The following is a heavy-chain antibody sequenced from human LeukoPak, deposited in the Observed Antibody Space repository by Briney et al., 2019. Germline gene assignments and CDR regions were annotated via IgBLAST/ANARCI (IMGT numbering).Heavy chain of an antibody. Sequence: ASVKVSCKASGYTFTGYYMHWVRQAPGQGLEWMGWINPNSGNTNYAQKLQGRVTMTTDTSTSTAYMELRSLRSDDTAVYYCARDLGRNCGGDCYPFYWGQGTLVTVSS. CDR2: INPNSGNT. V-gene: IGHV1-18*04. D-gene: IGHD2-21*02. CDR3: ARDLGRNCGGDCYPFY. J-gene: IGHJ4*02. CDR1: GYTFTGYY.